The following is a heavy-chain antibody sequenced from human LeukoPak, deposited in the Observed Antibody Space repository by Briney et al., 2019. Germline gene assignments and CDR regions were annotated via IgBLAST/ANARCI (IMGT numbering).Heavy chain of an antibody. Sequence: ASVKVSCKASGCTFTSYGISWVRQAPGQGLEWMGWISAYNGNTNYAQKLQGRVTMTTDTSTSTAYMELRSLRSDDTAVYYCARDPPITMVRGVILVYYYYYMDVWGKGTTVTVSS. J-gene: IGHJ6*03. CDR2: ISAYNGNT. V-gene: IGHV1-18*01. CDR1: GCTFTSYG. CDR3: ARDPPITMVRGVILVYYYYYMDV. D-gene: IGHD3-10*01.